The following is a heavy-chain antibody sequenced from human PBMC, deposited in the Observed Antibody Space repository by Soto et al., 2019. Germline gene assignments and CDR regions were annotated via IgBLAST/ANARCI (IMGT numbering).Heavy chain of an antibody. CDR2: INHSGST. V-gene: IGHV4-34*01. CDR1: GGSFSGYY. Sequence: PSETLSLTCAVYGGSFSGYYWSWIHQPPGKGLEWIGEINHSGSTNYNPSLKSRVTISVDTSKNQFSLKLSSVTAADTAVYYCARTRITIFGVVMAFDYWGQGTLVTVSS. J-gene: IGHJ4*02. D-gene: IGHD3-3*01. CDR3: ARTRITIFGVVMAFDY.